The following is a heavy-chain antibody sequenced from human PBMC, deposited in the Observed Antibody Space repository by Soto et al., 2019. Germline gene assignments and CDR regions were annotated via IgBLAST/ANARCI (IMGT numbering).Heavy chain of an antibody. Sequence: QVRLIQSGPQMRTPGSSVRVSCEPSVETFASYNIAWVRQAPGQGLEWMGKITPVFGSVRYSQDFQGRLTSTADRSTGTSHMQLSDLRLDDSAVYFCAREPLSIHADGLAPWGQGTKVTVS. V-gene: IGHV1-69*08. CDR3: AREPLSIHADGLAP. CDR2: ITPVFGSV. CDR1: VETFASYN. J-gene: IGHJ5*02.